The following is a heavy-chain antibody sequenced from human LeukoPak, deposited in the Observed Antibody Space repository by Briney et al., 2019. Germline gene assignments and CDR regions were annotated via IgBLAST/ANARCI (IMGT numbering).Heavy chain of an antibody. D-gene: IGHD2-2*01. CDR3: ARTLDIVVPAARNMDV. J-gene: IGHJ6*03. Sequence: PGGSLRLSCAASGFTFSSNAMHWVRQAPGKGLEWVAVISYDGSNKYYADSVKAPFTISRDNSKNPLYLQMTSLRAKDTAVYHCARTLDIVVPAARNMDVWGKGTTVTVSS. V-gene: IGHV3-30*01. CDR1: GFTFSSNA. CDR2: ISYDGSNK.